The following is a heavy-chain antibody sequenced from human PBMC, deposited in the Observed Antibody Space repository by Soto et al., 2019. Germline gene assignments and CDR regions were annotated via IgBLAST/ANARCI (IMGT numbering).Heavy chain of an antibody. J-gene: IGHJ4*02. Sequence: GSLRLSCAASGFNFINTGMHWVRQAPGKGLEWVAVIWYDGSNMFYADSVKGRFTISRDNSKNTLFLQMNSLRGEDTAVYYCGRGIDYGNYAIDYWGQGTLVTVSS. CDR2: IWYDGSNM. D-gene: IGHD4-17*01. CDR1: GFNFINTG. V-gene: IGHV3-33*01. CDR3: GRGIDYGNYAIDY.